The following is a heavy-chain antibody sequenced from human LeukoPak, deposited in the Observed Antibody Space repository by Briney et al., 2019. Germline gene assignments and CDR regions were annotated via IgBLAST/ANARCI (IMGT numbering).Heavy chain of an antibody. CDR3: ARQESGSGNYLSYFDY. V-gene: IGHV4-59*08. CDR1: GGSISNYY. D-gene: IGHD3-10*01. Sequence: SETLSLTCTVSGGSISNYYWSWIRQPPGKRLEWIAYIYYSGSTNYNPSLKSRVTISVDTSKNQFSLKLSSVTAADTAVYYCARQESGSGNYLSYFDYWGQGTLVTVSS. J-gene: IGHJ4*02. CDR2: IYYSGST.